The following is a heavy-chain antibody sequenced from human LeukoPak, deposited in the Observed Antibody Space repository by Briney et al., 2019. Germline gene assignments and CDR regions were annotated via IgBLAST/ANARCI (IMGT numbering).Heavy chain of an antibody. V-gene: IGHV3-33*06. CDR2: IWYDGSNK. CDR1: GFTFSSYG. CDR3: AKDRPAYGGKSNPFDY. Sequence: GGSMRLSCAASGFTFSSYGMHWVRQAPGKGLGWVAVIWYDGSNKYYADSVKGRFTISRDNSKNTLYLQMNSLRAEYTAVYYCAKDRPAYGGKSNPFDYWGQGNLVTVSS. J-gene: IGHJ4*02. D-gene: IGHD4-23*01.